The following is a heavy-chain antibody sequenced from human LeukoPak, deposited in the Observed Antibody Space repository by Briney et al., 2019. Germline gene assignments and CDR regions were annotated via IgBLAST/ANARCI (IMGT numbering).Heavy chain of an antibody. V-gene: IGHV3-21*01. CDR2: ISSSSSYI. CDR3: ARDRFSSWYYFDY. CDR1: GFTFSSYE. J-gene: IGHJ4*02. Sequence: GGSLRLSCAASGFTFSSYEMNWVRQAPGKGLEWVSSISSSSSYIYYADSVKGRFTISRDNAKNSLYLQMNSLRAEDTAVYYCARDRFSSWYYFDYWGQGTLVTVSS. D-gene: IGHD6-13*01.